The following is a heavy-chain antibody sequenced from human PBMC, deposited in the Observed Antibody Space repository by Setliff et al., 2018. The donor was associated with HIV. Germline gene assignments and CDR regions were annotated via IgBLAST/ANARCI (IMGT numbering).Heavy chain of an antibody. D-gene: IGHD4-4*01. J-gene: IGHJ4*02. CDR2: ISISGDT. CDR1: GGSISSSSYY. Sequence: PSETLSLTCTVSGGSISSSSYYWSWIRQPAGKRLEWIGRISISGDTNYNPSLKSRATMSLDTSKNQFSLKLNSVTAADTAMYYCARDPTTGVDYWGQGTLVTVSS. V-gene: IGHV4-61*02. CDR3: ARDPTTGVDY.